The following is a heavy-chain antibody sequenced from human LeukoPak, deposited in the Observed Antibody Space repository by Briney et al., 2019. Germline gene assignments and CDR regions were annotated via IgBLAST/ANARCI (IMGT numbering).Heavy chain of an antibody. CDR3: ARAGMARINWFDP. D-gene: IGHD1-14*01. Sequence: ASVKVSCKASGGTFSIYAISWVRQAPGQGLEWMGGIIPIFGTANYAQKFQGRVTITADESTSTAYMELSSLRSEDTAVYYCARAGMARINWFDPWGQGTLVTVSS. J-gene: IGHJ5*02. CDR2: IIPIFGTA. V-gene: IGHV1-69*01. CDR1: GGTFSIYA.